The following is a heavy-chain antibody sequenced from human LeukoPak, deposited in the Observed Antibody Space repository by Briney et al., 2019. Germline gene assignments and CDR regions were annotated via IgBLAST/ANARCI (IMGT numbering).Heavy chain of an antibody. D-gene: IGHD1-26*01. CDR2: IYPNTGGT. J-gene: IGHJ4*02. V-gene: IGHV1-2*02. Sequence: ASVTVSCKASGYTFNDYYVHWVRQAPGQGLGWVGWIYPNTGGTDYAQKFQGRVIITSDTSIRTVYMEVRSLTSDDTAVYYCAREHQWASDYWGQGTLVTVSS. CDR1: GYTFNDYY. CDR3: AREHQWASDY.